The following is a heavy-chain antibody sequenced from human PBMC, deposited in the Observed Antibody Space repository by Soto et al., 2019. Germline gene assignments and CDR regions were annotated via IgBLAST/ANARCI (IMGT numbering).Heavy chain of an antibody. CDR2: INPDTGTT. D-gene: IGHD2-21*01. Sequence: QVQLVQSGAEVRKPGASVKLSCQASGYTFTHYYIHWVRQAPGQGLEWLGIINPDTGTTSYEQTFQGRVTLTTDTSASTVYLELSGLAAEDTAVYYCASCPIYGGDSYFAYWGQGTLVPVSS. CDR1: GYTFTHYY. J-gene: IGHJ4*02. CDR3: ASCPIYGGDSYFAY. V-gene: IGHV1-46*01.